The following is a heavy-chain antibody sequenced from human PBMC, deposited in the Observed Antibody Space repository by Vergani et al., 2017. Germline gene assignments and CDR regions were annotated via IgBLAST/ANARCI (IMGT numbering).Heavy chain of an antibody. CDR3: ARGIYSYGSYFDY. V-gene: IGHV3-48*03. J-gene: IGHJ4*02. CDR2: ISSSGSTI. D-gene: IGHD5-18*01. CDR1: GFTFSSYE. Sequence: EVQLVESGGGLVQPGGSLRLSCAASGFTFSSYEMNWVRQAPGKGLEWVSYISSSGSTIYYADSVKGRFTISRDNAKNSLYLQMNSLRAEDTAVYYCARGIYSYGSYFDYWGQGTLVTVSS.